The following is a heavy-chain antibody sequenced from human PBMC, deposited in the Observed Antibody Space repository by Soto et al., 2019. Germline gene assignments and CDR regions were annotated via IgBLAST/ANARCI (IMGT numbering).Heavy chain of an antibody. J-gene: IGHJ5*02. D-gene: IGHD2-2*01. CDR2: IRSDSASSTI. CDR3: VIEGCRRTGCYSLDL. V-gene: IGHV3-73*01. Sequence: EAQLVQSGGGLVQPGGSLQLSCAASGFTFGGSPVHWVRQASGKGLEWVGRIRSDSASSTIAYAASVRGRFTLSRDDSKNTAYLQVNSLGVEDTALYYCVIEGCRRTGCYSLDLWGQGTLVTVSS. CDR1: GFTFGGSP.